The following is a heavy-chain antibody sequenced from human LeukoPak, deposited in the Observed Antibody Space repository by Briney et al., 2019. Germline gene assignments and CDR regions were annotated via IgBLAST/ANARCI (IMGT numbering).Heavy chain of an antibody. J-gene: IGHJ6*02. CDR3: ARLYSRSWYGGDYDGMDV. CDR1: VGTFSSYA. V-gene: IGHV1-69*04. CDR2: IIPILGIA. D-gene: IGHD6-13*01. Sequence: AVKVSCKSSVGTFSSYAISWVRQAPAQGLEWMGRIIPILGIANYAQKFKGRVTIAEGKSTRTASMELSSLRSEATAVYYCARLYSRSWYGGDYDGMDVWGQGSTVTVSS.